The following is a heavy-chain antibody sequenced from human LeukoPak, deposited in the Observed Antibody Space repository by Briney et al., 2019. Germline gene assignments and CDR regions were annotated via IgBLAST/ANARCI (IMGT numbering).Heavy chain of an antibody. D-gene: IGHD6-19*01. CDR1: GGSISSYY. CDR3: GRLGGIGVAGGGWFDP. V-gene: IGHV4-59*01. J-gene: IGHJ5*02. Sequence: SETLSLTCTVSGGSISSYYWSWIRRPPGKGLEWTGYIYYSGSTNYNPSLKSRVTISVDTSKNQFSLKLSSVTAADTAVYYCGRLGGIGVAGGGWFDPWGQGTLVTVSS. CDR2: IYYSGST.